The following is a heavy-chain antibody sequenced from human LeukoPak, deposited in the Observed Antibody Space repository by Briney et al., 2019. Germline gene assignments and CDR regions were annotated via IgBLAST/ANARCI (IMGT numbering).Heavy chain of an antibody. V-gene: IGHV3-33*06. Sequence: PGGSLRLSCAASRFTFSSYGMHWVRQAPDKGLEWVALIWYDGSNKYYADSVKGRFTISRDNSKNTLYLQMDSLRAEDTAVYYCAKDRDYYDSSGFFQYWGQGTLVTVSS. CDR3: AKDRDYYDSSGFFQY. CDR2: IWYDGSNK. D-gene: IGHD3-22*01. CDR1: RFTFSSYG. J-gene: IGHJ4*02.